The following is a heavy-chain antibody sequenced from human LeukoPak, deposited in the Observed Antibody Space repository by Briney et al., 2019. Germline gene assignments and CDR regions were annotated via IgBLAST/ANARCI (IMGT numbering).Heavy chain of an antibody. Sequence: ASVKVSCKASGYTFTGYYMDWVRQAPGQGLEWMGWINPNSGGTNYAQKFQGRVTMTRDTSISTAYMELSRLRSDDTAVYYCARVLRGNGRCDYWGQGTLVTVSS. V-gene: IGHV1-2*02. CDR2: INPNSGGT. CDR3: ARVLRGNGRCDY. D-gene: IGHD3-10*01. J-gene: IGHJ4*02. CDR1: GYTFTGYY.